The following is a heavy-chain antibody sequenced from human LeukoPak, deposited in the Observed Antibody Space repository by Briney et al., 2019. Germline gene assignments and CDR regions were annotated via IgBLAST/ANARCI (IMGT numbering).Heavy chain of an antibody. D-gene: IGHD1-26*01. V-gene: IGHV3-49*04. CDR3: TREIEERFDP. Sequence: GGSLRLSCTASGFTFGDYAMSWVRQAPGKGLEWVGFIRSKAYGGTTEYAASAKGRFTISRDDSKSIAYLQINSLKTEDTAVYYCTREIEERFDPWGQGTLVTVSS. CDR2: IRSKAYGGTT. J-gene: IGHJ5*02. CDR1: GFTFGDYA.